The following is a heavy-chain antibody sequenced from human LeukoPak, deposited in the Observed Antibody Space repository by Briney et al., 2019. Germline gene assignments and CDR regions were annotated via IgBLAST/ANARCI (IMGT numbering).Heavy chain of an antibody. V-gene: IGHV3-48*03. CDR1: GFTFSSYE. CDR3: ARLRSSGYYYIDY. D-gene: IGHD3-22*01. Sequence: PGGSLRLSCAASGFTFSSYEMTWVRQAPGKGLEWVSYIKGGGSPIYYADSVKGRFTISRDNAKNSLYLQMNSLRAEDTAVYYCARLRSSGYYYIDYWGQGTLVTVSS. J-gene: IGHJ4*02. CDR2: IKGGGSPI.